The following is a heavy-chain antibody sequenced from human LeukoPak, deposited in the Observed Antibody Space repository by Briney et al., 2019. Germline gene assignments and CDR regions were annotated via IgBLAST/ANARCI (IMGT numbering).Heavy chain of an antibody. Sequence: SETLSLTCAVYGGSFSGYYWSWIRQPPGKGLEWIGEINHSGSTNYNPSLKSRVTISVDTSKNQFSLKLSSVTAADTAVYYCARLFLWFGERNYGMDVWGQGTTVTASS. V-gene: IGHV4-34*01. CDR2: INHSGST. D-gene: IGHD3-10*01. J-gene: IGHJ6*02. CDR3: ARLFLWFGERNYGMDV. CDR1: GGSFSGYY.